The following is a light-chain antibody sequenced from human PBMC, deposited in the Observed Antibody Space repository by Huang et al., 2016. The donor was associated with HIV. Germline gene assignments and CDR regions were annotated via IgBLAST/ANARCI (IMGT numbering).Light chain of an antibody. Sequence: IVMTQSPVTLSVSPGERATLSCRASAGVSNTVAWFQQRPGQTPRLLIHGASNRHIGVPAKFSGRVSGTEFTLTITNLQPEDSAVYYCQHYNNWPPWTFGPGTQVEI. V-gene: IGKV3D-15*01. CDR1: AGVSNT. J-gene: IGKJ1*01. CDR2: GAS. CDR3: QHYNNWPPWT.